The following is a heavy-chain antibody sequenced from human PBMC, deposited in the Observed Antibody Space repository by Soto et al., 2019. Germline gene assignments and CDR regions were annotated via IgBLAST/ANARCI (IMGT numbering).Heavy chain of an antibody. Sequence: GGSLRLSCAASGFTFSSYAMSWVRQAPGKGLEWVSAISGSGGSTYYADSVKGRFTISRDNSKNTLYLQMNSLRAEDTAVYYFARGIPNYYGVDVWGQGTTVTVS. V-gene: IGHV3-23*01. CDR2: ISGSGGST. CDR3: ARGIPNYYGVDV. D-gene: IGHD3-10*01. CDR1: GFTFSSYA. J-gene: IGHJ6*02.